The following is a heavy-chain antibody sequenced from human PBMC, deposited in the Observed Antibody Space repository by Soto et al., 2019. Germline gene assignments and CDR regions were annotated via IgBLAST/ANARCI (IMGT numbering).Heavy chain of an antibody. CDR3: ARDYGDYDFLDY. J-gene: IGHJ4*02. CDR1: GFTFSRYA. V-gene: IGHV3-30-3*01. D-gene: IGHD4-17*01. Sequence: SLRLSCAASGFTFSRYAIHWVRQAPGKGLEWVAVISYDGSDKYYADSVKGRFTISRDNSKNTLYLQMNSLRGDDTAVYYCARDYGDYDFLDYWGQGTLVTVSS. CDR2: ISYDGSDK.